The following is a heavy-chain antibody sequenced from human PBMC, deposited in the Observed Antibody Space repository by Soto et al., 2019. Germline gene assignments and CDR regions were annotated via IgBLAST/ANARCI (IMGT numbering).Heavy chain of an antibody. CDR2: IYYSGST. J-gene: IGHJ4*02. CDR1: GGSISSYY. Sequence: PSETLSLTCTVSGGSISSYYWSWIRQPPGKGLEWIGYIYYSGSTNYNPSLKSRVTISVDTSKNQFSLKLSFVTAADTAVYYCASYSGVAAAAHPKTPPYSYDYGGEGTLVT. CDR3: ASYSGVAAAAHPKTPPYSYDY. V-gene: IGHV4-59*01. D-gene: IGHD6-13*01.